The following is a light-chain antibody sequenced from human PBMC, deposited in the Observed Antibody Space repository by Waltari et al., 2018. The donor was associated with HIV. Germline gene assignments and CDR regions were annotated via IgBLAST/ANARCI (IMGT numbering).Light chain of an antibody. CDR3: ATWADRPSGPVV. Sequence: QSVLTQPPSASGTPGQRVTISCSGTTSNVGSNFVSWYQQLPGTAPKLLIYRNNQRASGVPDRFSGSKSGTSASLAISGLRSEDEADYYCATWADRPSGPVVFGGGTKVTVL. J-gene: IGLJ2*01. CDR1: TSNVGSNF. CDR2: RNN. V-gene: IGLV1-47*01.